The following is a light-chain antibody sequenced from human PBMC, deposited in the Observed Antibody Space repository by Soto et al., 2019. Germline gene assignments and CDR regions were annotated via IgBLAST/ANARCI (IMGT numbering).Light chain of an antibody. Sequence: QSALTQPASVSGSPGQSITISCTGTSSDVGGFNYVSWYQKHPGKAPKLMIYEVSDRPSGVSNRFSGSKSGNTASLTISGLQAADEADYYCSSYTSNGTPYVFGTGTKRTVL. CDR3: SSYTSNGTPYV. CDR1: SSDVGGFNY. CDR2: EVS. J-gene: IGLJ1*01. V-gene: IGLV2-14*01.